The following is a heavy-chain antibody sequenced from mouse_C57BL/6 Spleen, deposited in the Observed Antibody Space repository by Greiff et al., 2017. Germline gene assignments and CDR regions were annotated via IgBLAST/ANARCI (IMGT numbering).Heavy chain of an antibody. V-gene: IGHV14-2*01. Sequence: EVKLQESGAELVKPGASVKLSCTASGFNIKDYYMHWVKQRPDPGLEWIGRIDPEDGDTKYTPKFQGKATITADTSSNTAYLQLSSLTSEDTAVYYCARSMAYDGVRYFDYWGQGTTLTVSS. D-gene: IGHD2-3*01. CDR1: GFNIKDYY. J-gene: IGHJ2*01. CDR2: IDPEDGDT. CDR3: ARSMAYDGVRYFDY.